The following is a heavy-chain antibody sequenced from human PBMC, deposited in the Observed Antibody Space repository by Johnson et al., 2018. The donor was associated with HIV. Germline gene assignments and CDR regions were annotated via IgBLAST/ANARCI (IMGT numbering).Heavy chain of an antibody. J-gene: IGHJ3*02. V-gene: IGHV3-30*03. CDR3: ARDQSNGWNRGAFDI. CDR2: ISYDGSSR. Sequence: QVQLVESGGGVVQPGRSLRLSCAASGFTFSSYGMHWVRQAPAKGLEWVAVISYDGSSRYYANSVKGRFTISRDNSKNTLYLHMNSLRAEDTAVYYCARDQSNGWNRGAFDIWGQGTVVTVSS. D-gene: IGHD6-19*01. CDR1: GFTFSSYG.